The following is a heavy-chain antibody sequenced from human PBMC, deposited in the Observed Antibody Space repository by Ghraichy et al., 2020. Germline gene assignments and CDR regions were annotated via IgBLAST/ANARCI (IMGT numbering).Heavy chain of an antibody. CDR3: ARGADYAFDL. V-gene: IGHV3-30-3*02. CDR1: GIDFTSSA. Sequence: LSITCAASGIDFTSSAMDWVRQVPGKGLEWVAFISNLDGNTKNSVESVKGRFTISRDNSKNTVFLQMDSLRVEDTAVYYCARGADYAFDLWGQETLVTVSS. D-gene: IGHD4-17*01. CDR2: ISNLDGNTK. J-gene: IGHJ4*02.